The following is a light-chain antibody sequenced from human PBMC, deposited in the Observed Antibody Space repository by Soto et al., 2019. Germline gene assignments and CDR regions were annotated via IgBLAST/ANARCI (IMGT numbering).Light chain of an antibody. Sequence: DIQMTQSPSTLSASVGARVTITCRASQSISSWLAWYQQKPGKAPKLLIYDASSLESGGPSRFSGSGSDTEFNLTINNLQPDDFATYHCQQYNRYSLTFGGGTKVEIK. CDR2: DAS. CDR1: QSISSW. V-gene: IGKV1-5*01. J-gene: IGKJ4*01. CDR3: QQYNRYSLT.